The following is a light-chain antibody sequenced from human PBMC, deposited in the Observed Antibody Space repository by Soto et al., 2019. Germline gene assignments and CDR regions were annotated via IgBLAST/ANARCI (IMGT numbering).Light chain of an antibody. CDR3: QQYNNWPYT. CDR2: DAS. J-gene: IGKJ2*01. CDR1: QSVSSN. V-gene: IGKV3-15*01. Sequence: EIVMTQSPATLSVSPGERATLSCRASQSVSSNLAWYQQKPGQAPRLLIYDASTRATGIPARFSGSGSGTEFTLTISSLQSEDFAVYYCQQYNNWPYTFGQGTNLEIK.